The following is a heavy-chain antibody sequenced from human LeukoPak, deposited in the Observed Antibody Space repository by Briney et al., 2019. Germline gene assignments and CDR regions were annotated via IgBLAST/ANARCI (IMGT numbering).Heavy chain of an antibody. D-gene: IGHD3-3*01. V-gene: IGHV1-69*05. CDR2: LIPISDTP. CDR1: GGTFRNYA. CDR3: ARSKNDFWSGYRERYFDY. J-gene: IGHJ4*02. Sequence: GASVKVSCKSSGGTFRNYAMSWVRQAPGQGLEWMGGLIPISDTPKYAQKFQGRLTISTDESTSTAYMELSSLRSEDTAVYYCARSKNDFWSGYRERYFDYWGQGTLVTVSS.